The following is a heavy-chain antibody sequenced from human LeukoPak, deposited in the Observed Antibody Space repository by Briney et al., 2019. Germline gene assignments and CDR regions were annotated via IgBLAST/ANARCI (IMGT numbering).Heavy chain of an antibody. Sequence: GESLRLSCAASGFTFSRYWIHWVRQAPGKGLEWVSRINPDGSTTTYADSVKGRFTISRDNAKNTVYLQMNSLRAEDTALYHCVRVLSGSWDWFDPWGQGTLVTVSS. V-gene: IGHV3-74*01. D-gene: IGHD3-22*01. CDR3: VRVLSGSWDWFDP. CDR1: GFTFSRYW. J-gene: IGHJ5*02. CDR2: INPDGSTT.